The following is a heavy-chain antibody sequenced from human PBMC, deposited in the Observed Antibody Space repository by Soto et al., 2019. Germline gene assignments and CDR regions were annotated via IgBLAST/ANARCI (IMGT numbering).Heavy chain of an antibody. CDR1: GFTFSNAW. J-gene: IGHJ4*02. V-gene: IGHV3-15*07. CDR2: IKSKTDGGKT. CDR3: TTFDYYDSSGYRDY. Sequence: EVQLVESGGGLVKPGGSLRLSCAASGFTFSNAWMNWVRQAPGKGLEWVGRIKSKTDGGKTEYAAPVKGRFTISRDDSKNTLYLQMNSLKTEDTAVYYCTTFDYYDSSGYRDYWGQGTLVTVSS. D-gene: IGHD3-22*01.